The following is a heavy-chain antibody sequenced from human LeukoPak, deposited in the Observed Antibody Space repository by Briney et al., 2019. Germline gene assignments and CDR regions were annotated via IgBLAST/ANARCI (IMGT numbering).Heavy chain of an antibody. Sequence: SETLSLTCSVSDYSINTDHYWGWVRQPPGKGPEWIGSFHHSGNTYYSPSLKSRVTITVDTSKNQFSLQLRSVTAADTAVYYCARLSGSGSYFSSVIYFDYWGQGTLVTVSS. J-gene: IGHJ4*02. CDR3: ARLSGSGSYFSSVIYFDY. D-gene: IGHD3-10*01. V-gene: IGHV4-38-2*02. CDR1: DYSINTDHY. CDR2: FHHSGNT.